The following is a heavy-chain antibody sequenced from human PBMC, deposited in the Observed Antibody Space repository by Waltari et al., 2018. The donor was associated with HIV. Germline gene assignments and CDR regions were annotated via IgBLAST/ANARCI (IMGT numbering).Heavy chain of an antibody. CDR2: IYYSGST. J-gene: IGHJ6*02. V-gene: IGHV4-39*01. Sequence: QLQLQESGPGMVKPSETLSLTCPVSGGSISSSSYYWGWIRQPPGKGLEWIGSIYYSGSTYYNPSLKSRVTISVDTSKNQFSLKLSSVTAADTAVYYCARLSYGYYYGMDVWGQGTTVTVSS. CDR3: ARLSYGYYYGMDV. CDR1: GGSISSSSYY. D-gene: IGHD5-18*01.